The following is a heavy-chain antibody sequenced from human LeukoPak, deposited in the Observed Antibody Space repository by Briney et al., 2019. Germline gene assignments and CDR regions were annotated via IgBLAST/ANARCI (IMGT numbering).Heavy chain of an antibody. D-gene: IGHD1-26*01. V-gene: IGHV4-59*08. Sequence: SETLSHTCTVSGGSISNIFWSWIRQSPGKGLEWIGYIYSSGSTDYNPSLKSRVTVSVDTSKNQFSLKVNSVTAADTAVYYCARHGLKLVGASTIYFDIWGQGILVTVSS. CDR2: IYSSGST. CDR3: ARHGLKLVGASTIYFDI. J-gene: IGHJ4*02. CDR1: GGSISNIF.